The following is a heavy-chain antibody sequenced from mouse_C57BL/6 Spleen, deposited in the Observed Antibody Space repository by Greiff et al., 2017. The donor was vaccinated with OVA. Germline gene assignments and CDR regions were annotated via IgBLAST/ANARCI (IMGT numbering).Heavy chain of an antibody. CDR1: GYTFTSYW. CDR2: IDPSDSYT. J-gene: IGHJ2*01. Sequence: VQLQQPGAELVMPGASVKLSCKASGYTFTSYWMHWVKQRPGQGLEWIGEIDPSDSYTNYNQKFKGKSTLTVDKSSSTAYMQLSSLTSEDSAVYYCARRGNYHFDYWGQGTTLTVSS. V-gene: IGHV1-69*01. D-gene: IGHD2-1*01. CDR3: ARRGNYHFDY.